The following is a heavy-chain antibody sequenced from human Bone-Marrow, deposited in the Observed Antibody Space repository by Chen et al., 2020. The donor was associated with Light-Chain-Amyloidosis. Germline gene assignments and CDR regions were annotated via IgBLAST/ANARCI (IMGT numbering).Heavy chain of an antibody. CDR3: ARRRDGYNFDY. D-gene: IGHD5-12*01. CDR2: IYPDESDA. CDR1: GYTFPNYW. Sequence: EVQLEQSGPEVKKPGESLKISCKGSGYTFPNYWIGWVRQMPGKGLEWMGVIYPDESDARYSPSFEGQVTISADKSITTAYRQWRSLKASDTAMYYCARRRDGYNFDYWGQGTLVTVSS. V-gene: IGHV5-51*01. J-gene: IGHJ4*02.